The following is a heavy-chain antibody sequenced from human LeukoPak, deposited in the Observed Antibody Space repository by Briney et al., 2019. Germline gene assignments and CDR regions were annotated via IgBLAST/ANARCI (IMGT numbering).Heavy chain of an antibody. V-gene: IGHV3-23*01. Sequence: PGDSLRLSCVASGFSFSTYAMNWVRHVPGKGLEWVSTICGSDDSTSYADSVKGRFTISIDFSKNTLYLQMNSLRAEDTAVYFCAKGLVFHDNYFDNWGQGTVVTVSS. CDR3: AKGLVFHDNYFDN. CDR1: GFSFSTYA. D-gene: IGHD5/OR15-5a*01. J-gene: IGHJ4*02. CDR2: ICGSDDST.